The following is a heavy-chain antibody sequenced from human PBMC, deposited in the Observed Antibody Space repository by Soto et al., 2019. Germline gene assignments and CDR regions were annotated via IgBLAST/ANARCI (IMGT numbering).Heavy chain of an antibody. CDR2: INSDGITT. Sequence: EVQLVESGGGLVQPGGSLRLSCAASGFTFSTYWMHWVRQAPGKGLVWVSRINSDGITTTDADSVKGRFTISRDNAKNTLSLHMTSLSAEDTPVYDCARAIPFDYWGKGTLVTVSS. CDR1: GFTFSTYW. V-gene: IGHV3-74*01. CDR3: ARAIPFDY. J-gene: IGHJ4*02.